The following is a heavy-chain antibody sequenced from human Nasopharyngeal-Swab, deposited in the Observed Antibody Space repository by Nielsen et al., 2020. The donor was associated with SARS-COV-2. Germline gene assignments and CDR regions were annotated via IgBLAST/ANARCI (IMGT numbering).Heavy chain of an antibody. J-gene: IGHJ3*02. D-gene: IGHD3-3*01. CDR3: ARPREYYDFWIDAFDI. CDR1: GYTFTSYA. CDR2: INAGNGNT. Sequence: ASVKVSCKASGYTFTSYAMHWVRQAPGQRLEWMGWINAGNGNTKYSQKFQGRVTITRDTSASTAYMELSSLRSEDTAVYYCARPREYYDFWIDAFDIWGQGTMVTVSS. V-gene: IGHV1-3*01.